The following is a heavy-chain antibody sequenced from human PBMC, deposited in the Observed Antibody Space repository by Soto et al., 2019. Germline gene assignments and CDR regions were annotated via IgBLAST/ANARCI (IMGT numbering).Heavy chain of an antibody. J-gene: IGHJ4*02. D-gene: IGHD2-21*02. CDR3: ASGDLGGNSGY. CDR1: GFTFSSYW. Sequence: GGSLRLSCAASGFTFSSYWMHWVRQAPGKGLVWVSRINSDGSSTSYADSVKGRFTISRDNAKNTLYLQMNSLRAEDTAVYYCASGDLGGNSGYWGQGTLVTVSS. CDR2: INSDGSST. V-gene: IGHV3-74*01.